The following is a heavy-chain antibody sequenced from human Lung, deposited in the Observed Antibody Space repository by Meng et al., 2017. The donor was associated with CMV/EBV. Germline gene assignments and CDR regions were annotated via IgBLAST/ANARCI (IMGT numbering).Heavy chain of an antibody. J-gene: IGHJ1*01. D-gene: IGHD3-10*01. Sequence: VQFRDRGPELMKPSDTLSLPCCVSVDSITNHNWWAWLRQPPGKGLEWFGEIPHRSSSTYNPSLKSRVSMSIDKSKNPFYLHLTSVTAADTAVYHCLRRTGGSVWGQGTLVTVSS. CDR1: VDSITNHNW. V-gene: IGHV4-4*02. CDR2: IPHRSSS. CDR3: LRRTGGSV.